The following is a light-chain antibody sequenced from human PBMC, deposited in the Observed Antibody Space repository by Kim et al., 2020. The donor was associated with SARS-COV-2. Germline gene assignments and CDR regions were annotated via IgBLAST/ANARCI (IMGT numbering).Light chain of an antibody. Sequence: DIVMTQSPDSLAVSLGERATINCKSSQNLIYRSNAENYLAWYQQKPGQPPKLLIYWASTRESGVPDRFSGSGSGTDFTLTINNLQAEDVAVYSCRQYHSRPYTFGQGTRLEI. V-gene: IGKV4-1*01. J-gene: IGKJ2*01. CDR1: QNLIYRSNAENY. CDR3: RQYHSRPYT. CDR2: WAS.